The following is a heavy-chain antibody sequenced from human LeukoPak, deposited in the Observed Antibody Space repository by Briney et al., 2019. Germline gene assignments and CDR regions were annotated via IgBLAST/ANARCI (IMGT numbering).Heavy chain of an antibody. J-gene: IGHJ4*02. Sequence: GGSLRLSCAASGFTYNNYWMHWVRQAPGKGLVWVSRISKDGSTTNYADSVKGRFTISRDNAKNTLYLQMNSLTAEDTALYYCARGASSGYRIDYWGQGTLVTVSS. CDR2: ISKDGSTT. CDR3: ARGASSGYRIDY. V-gene: IGHV3-74*01. D-gene: IGHD5-18*01. CDR1: GFTYNNYW.